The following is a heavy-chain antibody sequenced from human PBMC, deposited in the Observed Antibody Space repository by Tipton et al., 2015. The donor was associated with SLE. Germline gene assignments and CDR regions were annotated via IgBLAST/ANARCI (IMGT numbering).Heavy chain of an antibody. J-gene: IGHJ4*02. CDR3: ARVPPEYHGSFTQ. CDR2: TYYRSKWFY. V-gene: IGHV6-1*01. CDR1: GDSVSNNGAA. D-gene: IGHD2/OR15-2a*01. Sequence: GLVKPSQTLSLTCAISGDSVSNNGAAWNWVRQPPSGGLQWLGRTYYRSKWFYDYAPAIESRISIKAVTSRNQFSLQLFSVTPEDTAMYYCARVPPEYHGSFTQWGQGVLVTVAS.